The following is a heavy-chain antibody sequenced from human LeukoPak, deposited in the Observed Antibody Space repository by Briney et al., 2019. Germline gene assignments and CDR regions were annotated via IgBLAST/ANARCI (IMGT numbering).Heavy chain of an antibody. CDR1: GYSISSGYY. J-gene: IGHJ5*02. Sequence: PSETLSLTCTVSGYSISSGYYWGWIRQPPGKGLEWIASIYHGGNTYYNPSLESRVTISVDTSKNQFSLSLNSVTAADTAIYYCARGFSVGGFDPWGQGTLVTVSS. V-gene: IGHV4-38-2*02. CDR2: IYHGGNT. CDR3: ARGFSVGGFDP. D-gene: IGHD4-23*01.